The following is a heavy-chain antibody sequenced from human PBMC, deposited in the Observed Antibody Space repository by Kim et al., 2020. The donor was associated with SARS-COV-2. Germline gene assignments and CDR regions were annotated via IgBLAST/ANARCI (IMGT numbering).Heavy chain of an antibody. J-gene: IGHJ4*02. CDR1: GFTFSTYT. V-gene: IGHV3-23*01. Sequence: GGSLRLSCAASGFTFSTYTMSWVRQAPGKGLQWVSSIIGSGGTASYADSVKGRFTTSRDDSKNTLFLQMNSLRAEDTAIYYCAKDLVPDGFWEVDYWGQG. CDR3: AKDLVPDGFWEVDY. CDR2: IIGSGGTA. D-gene: IGHD1-26*01.